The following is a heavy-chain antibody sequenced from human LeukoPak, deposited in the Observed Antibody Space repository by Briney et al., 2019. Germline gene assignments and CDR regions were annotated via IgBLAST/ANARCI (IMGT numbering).Heavy chain of an antibody. CDR1: GYSFTNYW. J-gene: IGHJ1*01. CDR3: ARPKSYCSGGICYPEYFHH. Sequence: GESLKISCKGSGYSFTNYWIGWVRQMPGKGLEMMGIIYPGDSDIRYSPSFQGQVTISADKSISTAYLQWSSLKASDTAMYYCARPKSYCSGGICYPEYFHHWGQGTLVTVSS. CDR2: IYPGDSDI. V-gene: IGHV5-51*01. D-gene: IGHD2-15*01.